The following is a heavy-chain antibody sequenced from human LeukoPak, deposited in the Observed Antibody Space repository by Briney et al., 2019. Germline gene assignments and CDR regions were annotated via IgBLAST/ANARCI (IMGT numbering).Heavy chain of an antibody. CDR3: VRSDWFDP. J-gene: IGHJ5*02. CDR2: IKSDGSST. V-gene: IGHV3-74*03. Sequence: QPGGSLRLSCAASAFTFSSYWMHWVRQAPGKGLVWFSRIKSDGSSTTYADSVKGRFTVSRDNAKSTLYLQMNSLRAEDTAVYYCVRSDWFDPWGQGTLVTVSS. CDR1: AFTFSSYW.